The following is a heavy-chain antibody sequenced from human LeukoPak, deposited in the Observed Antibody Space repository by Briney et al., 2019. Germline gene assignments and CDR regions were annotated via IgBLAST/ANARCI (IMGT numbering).Heavy chain of an antibody. CDR2: IIPIFGIA. CDR3: ARAHYYDSSGYYSGPFDY. D-gene: IGHD3-22*01. V-gene: IGHV1-69*04. J-gene: IGHJ4*02. Sequence: AAVKVSCKASGGTFSSYAISWVRQAPGQGLEWMGRIIPIFGIANYAQKFQGRVTITADKSTSTAYMELSRLRSEDTVVYYCARAHYYDSSGYYSGPFDYWGQGTLVTVSS. CDR1: GGTFSSYA.